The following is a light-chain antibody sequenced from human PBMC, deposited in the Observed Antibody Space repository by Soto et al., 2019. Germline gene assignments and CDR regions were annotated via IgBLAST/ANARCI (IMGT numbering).Light chain of an antibody. J-gene: IGKJ1*01. CDR2: GAS. CDR3: QQYGSSSLWT. CDR1: QSVSSSY. V-gene: IGKV3-20*01. Sequence: EIVLTQSPGTLSLSPGERATLSCRASQSVSSSYLAWYQQKPGQAPRLLIYGASSRATGSPDRFSGSGSGTDFTLTISRLEPEDFAVYYCQQYGSSSLWTFGQGTKGEIK.